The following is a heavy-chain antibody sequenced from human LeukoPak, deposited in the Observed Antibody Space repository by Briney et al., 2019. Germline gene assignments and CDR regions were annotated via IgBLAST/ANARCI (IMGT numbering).Heavy chain of an antibody. J-gene: IGHJ5*02. V-gene: IGHV3-7*01. CDR3: ARARAELLWFGELYRFDP. CDR2: IKQDGSEK. Sequence: GESLKISCAASGFTFSSYWMSWVRQAPGKGLEWVANIKQDGSEKYYVDSVKGRFTISRDNAKNSLYLQMNSLRAEDTAVYYCARARAELLWFGELYRFDPWGQGTLVTVSS. CDR1: GFTFSSYW. D-gene: IGHD3-10*01.